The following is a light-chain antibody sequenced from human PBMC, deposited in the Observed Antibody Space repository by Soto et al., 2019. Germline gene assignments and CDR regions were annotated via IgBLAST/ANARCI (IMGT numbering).Light chain of an antibody. J-gene: IGLJ2*01. CDR2: YDS. CDR1: NIGSKS. V-gene: IGLV3-21*04. Sequence: ELTQPPSESVAPGKTARITCGGNNIGSKSVHWYQQKPGQAPVLVIYYDSDRPSGIPERFSGSNSGNTATLTISRVEAGDEADYYCQVWDNSSDHVVFGGGTKLTVL. CDR3: QVWDNSSDHVV.